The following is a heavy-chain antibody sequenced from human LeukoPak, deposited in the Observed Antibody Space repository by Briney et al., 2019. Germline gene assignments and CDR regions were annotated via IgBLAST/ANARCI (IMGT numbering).Heavy chain of an antibody. CDR3: AITSPAGGSGSYINNWFDP. Sequence: ASVKVSCKVSGYTLTELSMHWVRQAPGKGLEWMGGFDPEDGETIYAQKFQGRVTMTEDTSTDTAYMELSSLRSEDTAVYYCAITSPAGGSGSYINNWFDPWGQGTLVTVSS. CDR1: GYTLTELS. CDR2: FDPEDGET. J-gene: IGHJ5*02. V-gene: IGHV1-24*01. D-gene: IGHD3-10*01.